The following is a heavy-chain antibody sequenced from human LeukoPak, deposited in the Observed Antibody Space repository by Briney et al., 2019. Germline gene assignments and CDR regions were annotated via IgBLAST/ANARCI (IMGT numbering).Heavy chain of an antibody. CDR3: AKDLYYYDSSGYGLDY. D-gene: IGHD3-22*01. Sequence: GASLRLSCAASGFTFSRYAMSWVRQAPGKGLEWVSAISGSGGSTYYADSVKGRFTISRDNSKNTLYLQMNSLRAEDTAVYYCAKDLYYYDSSGYGLDYWGQGTLVTVSS. V-gene: IGHV3-23*01. CDR1: GFTFSRYA. J-gene: IGHJ4*02. CDR2: ISGSGGST.